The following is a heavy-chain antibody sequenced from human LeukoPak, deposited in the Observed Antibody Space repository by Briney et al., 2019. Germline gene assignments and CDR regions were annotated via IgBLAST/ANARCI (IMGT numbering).Heavy chain of an antibody. CDR3: AKAGEPYYYDSRFDY. D-gene: IGHD3-22*01. CDR1: GFTFSSYA. Sequence: PGGSLRLSCAASGFTFSSYAMHWVRQAPGKGLEWVAVISYDGSNKYYADSVKGRFTISRDNSKNTLYLQMNSLRAEDTAVYYCAKAGEPYYYDSRFDYWGQGTLVTVSS. J-gene: IGHJ4*02. CDR2: ISYDGSNK. V-gene: IGHV3-30*04.